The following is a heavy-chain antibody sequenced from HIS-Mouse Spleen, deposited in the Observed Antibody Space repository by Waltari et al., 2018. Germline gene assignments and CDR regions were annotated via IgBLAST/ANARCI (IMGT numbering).Heavy chain of an antibody. CDR1: GGPISSSSYY. D-gene: IGHD6-13*01. J-gene: IGHJ2*01. CDR3: AREIPYSSSWYDWYFDL. CDR2: IYYSGST. V-gene: IGHV4-39*07. Sequence: QLHLQESGPGLVKPSETLSLTCTVSGGPISSSSYYWGWIRQPPGKGLEWIGIIYYSGSTYYNPSLKSRVTISVDTSKNQFSLKLSSVTAADTAVYYCAREIPYSSSWYDWYFDLWGRGTLVTVSS.